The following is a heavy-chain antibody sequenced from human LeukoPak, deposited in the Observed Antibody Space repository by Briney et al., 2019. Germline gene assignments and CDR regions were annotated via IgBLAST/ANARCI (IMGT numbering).Heavy chain of an antibody. V-gene: IGHV4-4*07. Sequence: SETLSLTCTVSGGSISSYYWSWIRQPAGKGLEWIGRIYTSGSTNYNPSLKSRVTMSVDTSKNQFPLKLSSVTAADTAVYYCARDHDRDGYNWFDYWGQGTLVTVSS. D-gene: IGHD5-24*01. CDR3: ARDHDRDGYNWFDY. CDR1: GGSISSYY. J-gene: IGHJ4*02. CDR2: IYTSGST.